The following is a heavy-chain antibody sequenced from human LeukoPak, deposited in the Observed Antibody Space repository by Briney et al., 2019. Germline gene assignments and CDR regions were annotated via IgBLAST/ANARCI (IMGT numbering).Heavy chain of an antibody. D-gene: IGHD4-11*01. J-gene: IGHJ4*02. V-gene: IGHV3-74*01. CDR1: GFSFSSHW. CDR2: IKSDDATT. CDR3: ALHYSSYPFDY. Sequence: GGSLRPSCAASGFSFSSHWMHWVRQAPGKGLVWVSRIKSDDATTNYADSVRGRFTISKDNAKNTLYLQMINLRAEDTAVYYCALHYSSYPFDYWGQGTLVTVSS.